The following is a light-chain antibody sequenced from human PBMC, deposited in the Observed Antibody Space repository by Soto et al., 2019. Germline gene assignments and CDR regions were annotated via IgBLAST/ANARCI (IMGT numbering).Light chain of an antibody. CDR1: QSLLHSNGYNY. Sequence: DIVMTQSPLSLPVTPGEPASISCRSSQSLLHSNGYNYLDWYLQKPGQSPQLLIYLGSSRASGXPXRYXGSGSGTDFTLKISRVEAEDVGVYYCMQTLQTPPYTFGQGTKLEIK. V-gene: IGKV2-28*01. CDR3: MQTLQTPPYT. J-gene: IGKJ2*01. CDR2: LGS.